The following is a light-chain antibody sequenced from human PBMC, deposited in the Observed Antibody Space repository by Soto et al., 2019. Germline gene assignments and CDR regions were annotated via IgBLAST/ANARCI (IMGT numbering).Light chain of an antibody. J-gene: IGKJ1*01. Sequence: ESVLTQSPGTLSLSPGEIATLSCRASQSVCSSYLAWYQQKPGQAPRLLIYGASSRATGIPDRFSGSGSGTDFTLTISRLEPEEFSVYYCQQYGSSPPTFGQGTKVEI. CDR3: QQYGSSPPT. CDR2: GAS. CDR1: QSVCSSY. V-gene: IGKV3-20*01.